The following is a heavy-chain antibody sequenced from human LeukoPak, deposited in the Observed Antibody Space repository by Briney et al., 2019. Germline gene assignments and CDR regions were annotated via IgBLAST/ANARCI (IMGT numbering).Heavy chain of an antibody. D-gene: IGHD3-9*01. V-gene: IGHV5-51*01. J-gene: IGHJ4*02. CDR2: IYPGDSDT. Sequence: GESLKISCKGSGYSFTSYWIGWVRQMGGEGLEWMGIIYPGDSDTRYSPSFQGQVTISADKSISTAYLQWSSLKASDTAMYYCARSYYDILTGYSSYYFDYWGQGTLVTVSS. CDR1: GYSFTSYW. CDR3: ARSYYDILTGYSSYYFDY.